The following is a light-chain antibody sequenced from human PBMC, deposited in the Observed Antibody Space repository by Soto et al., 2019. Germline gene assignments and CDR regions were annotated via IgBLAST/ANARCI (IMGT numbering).Light chain of an antibody. CDR2: GAS. CDR1: QSVSSN. Sequence: EIVMTQSPATLSVSPGERATLSCRASQSVSSNLAWYQQKPGQAPRLVIYGASTRATGIPARFSGSGPGTEFTLTISILQSEDFAVYYCQHYNNWPPWTFGQGTKVEIK. J-gene: IGKJ1*01. V-gene: IGKV3-15*01. CDR3: QHYNNWPPWT.